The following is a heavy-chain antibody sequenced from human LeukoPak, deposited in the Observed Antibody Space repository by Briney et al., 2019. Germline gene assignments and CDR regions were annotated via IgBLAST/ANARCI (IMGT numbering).Heavy chain of an antibody. Sequence: GGSLRLSCAASGFTVSSNYMSWVRQAPGKGLEWVSVIYSGGSTYYADSVKGRFTISRDNSKNTLYLQMNSLRAEDTAVYYCARGWTYSSGWYLGPLGYYFDYWGQGTLVTVSS. CDR2: IYSGGST. J-gene: IGHJ4*02. CDR1: GFTVSSNY. D-gene: IGHD6-19*01. CDR3: ARGWTYSSGWYLGPLGYYFDY. V-gene: IGHV3-66*01.